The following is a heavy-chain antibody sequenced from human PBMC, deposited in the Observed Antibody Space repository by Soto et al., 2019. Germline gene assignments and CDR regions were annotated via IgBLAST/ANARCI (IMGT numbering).Heavy chain of an antibody. J-gene: IGHJ4*02. V-gene: IGHV3-48*02. CDR2: ITSDTKTI. D-gene: IGHD6-19*01. CDR3: ARSVEGAFDY. CDR1: GFTFSVYS. Sequence: EVQLVESGGDLVQRGGSLRLSCVASGFTFSVYSMNWVRQAPGKGLEWFSYITSDTKTIKYADSVKGRFTISRDNAKNSVYLQMNSLRDEDTAVYYCARSVEGAFDYWGEGTVVTVSS.